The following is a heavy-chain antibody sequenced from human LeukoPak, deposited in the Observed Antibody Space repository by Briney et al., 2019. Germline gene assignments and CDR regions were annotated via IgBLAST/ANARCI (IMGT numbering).Heavy chain of an antibody. V-gene: IGHV1-69*05. CDR1: GGTFSSYA. D-gene: IGHD4-17*01. CDR2: IIPIFGTA. Sequence: SVKVSCKASGGTFSSYAISWVRQAPGQGLEWMGRIIPIFGTANYAQKFQGRVTITTDESTSTAYMELSSLRSEDTAVYYCARDGDYDYYYYMDVWGKGTTVTDSS. CDR3: ARDGDYDYYYYMDV. J-gene: IGHJ6*03.